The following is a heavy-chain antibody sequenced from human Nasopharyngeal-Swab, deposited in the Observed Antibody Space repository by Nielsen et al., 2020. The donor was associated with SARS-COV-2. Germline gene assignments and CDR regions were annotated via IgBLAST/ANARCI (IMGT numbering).Heavy chain of an antibody. D-gene: IGHD3-3*01. CDR2: IYYSGST. J-gene: IGHJ5*02. CDR1: GGSISSGGYY. CDR3: ARASIKHITIFGVITLNNWFDP. Sequence: SETLSLTCTVSGGSISSGGYYWSWIRQHPGKGLEWIWYIYYSGSTYYNPSLKSRVTISVDTSKNQFSLKLSSVTAADTAVYYCARASIKHITIFGVITLNNWFDPWGQGTLVTVSS. V-gene: IGHV4-31*03.